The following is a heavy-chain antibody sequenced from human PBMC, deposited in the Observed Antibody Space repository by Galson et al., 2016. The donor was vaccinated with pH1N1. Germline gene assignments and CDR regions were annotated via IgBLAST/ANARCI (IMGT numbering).Heavy chain of an antibody. J-gene: IGHJ4*02. CDR3: ARSIGNIGAH. Sequence: SLRLSCAASGFSLSSFWMTWVRQAPEKGLEWVANINEDGSKIYYVDSVKGRFTISRDNAKNSLYLQMNSLRAEDTAVYYCARSIGNIGAHWRQGTLVTVSS. CDR2: INEDGSKI. CDR1: GFSLSSFW. V-gene: IGHV3-7*01. D-gene: IGHD5-12*01.